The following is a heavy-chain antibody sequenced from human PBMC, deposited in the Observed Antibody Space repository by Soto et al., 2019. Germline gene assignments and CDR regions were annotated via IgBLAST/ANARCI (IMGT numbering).Heavy chain of an antibody. CDR1: GFTFSSYG. J-gene: IGHJ6*02. Sequence: PGGSLRLSCAASGFTFSSYGMHWVRQAPGKGLEWVAVIWYDGSNKYYADSVKGRFTISRDNSKNTLYLQMNSLRAEDTAVYYCARXRIVGVPPPAYYYGMDVWGQGTTVTVSS. V-gene: IGHV3-33*01. D-gene: IGHD1-26*01. CDR3: ARXRIVGVPPPAYYYGMDV. CDR2: IWYDGSNK.